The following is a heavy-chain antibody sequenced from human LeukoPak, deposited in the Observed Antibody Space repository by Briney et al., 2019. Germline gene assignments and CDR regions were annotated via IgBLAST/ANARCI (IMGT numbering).Heavy chain of an antibody. J-gene: IGHJ4*02. CDR1: GFTFSSYG. Sequence: GGSLRLSCAASGFTFSSYGMHWVRQTPGKGLEWVAIIWSDGSNKYYADSVKGRFTISRDNSKNTLYLQMNSLRAEDSAVYYCARGSGSFSGGFDYWGQGTLVTVSS. D-gene: IGHD1-26*01. CDR2: IWSDGSNK. CDR3: ARGSGSFSGGFDY. V-gene: IGHV3-33*01.